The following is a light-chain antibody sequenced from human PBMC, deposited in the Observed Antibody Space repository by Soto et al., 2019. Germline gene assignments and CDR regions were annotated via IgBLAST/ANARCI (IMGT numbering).Light chain of an antibody. J-gene: IGLJ1*01. V-gene: IGLV1-44*01. CDR3: AAWDDSLNGPYV. CDR1: SSNIGSNT. Sequence: QSVLTQPPSASGTPGQRVTISCSGSSSNIGSNTVNWYQQLPGTAPKLLIYSNNQRPSGVPDRFSGSKSGTPASLAISGLQSEDEADYYCAAWDDSLNGPYVFGTGTKVT. CDR2: SNN.